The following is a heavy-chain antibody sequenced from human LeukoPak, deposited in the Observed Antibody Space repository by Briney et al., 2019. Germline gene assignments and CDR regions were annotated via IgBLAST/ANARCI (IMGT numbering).Heavy chain of an antibody. J-gene: IGHJ4*02. CDR3: AKDRDYYDRTYYFDY. V-gene: IGHV3-23*01. CDR1: GFSFSSYA. Sequence: AGGCLRLSCAASGFSFSSYAMSWVRQAPGKWLEWVSAISGSGGSTYSADSVSGRITISRDNSKNALYLQMNSLRAEDTAVYYCAKDRDYYDRTYYFDYCGQGTLVTVSS. CDR2: ISGSGGST. D-gene: IGHD3-22*01.